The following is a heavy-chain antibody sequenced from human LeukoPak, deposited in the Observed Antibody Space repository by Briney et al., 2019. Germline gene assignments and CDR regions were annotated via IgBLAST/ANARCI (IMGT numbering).Heavy chain of an antibody. CDR2: ISSSDTYI. V-gene: IGHV3-21*04. Sequence: GGSLRLSCAASGFTFSSYSMNWVRQAPGKGLEWVSSISSSDTYIYHADSVKGRFTISRDNAKNSLYLQMNSLRSEDTAVYYCARDYCSSTSCRTSGSGVWGQGTLVTVSS. J-gene: IGHJ1*01. CDR3: ARDYCSSTSCRTSGSGV. D-gene: IGHD2-2*01. CDR1: GFTFSSYS.